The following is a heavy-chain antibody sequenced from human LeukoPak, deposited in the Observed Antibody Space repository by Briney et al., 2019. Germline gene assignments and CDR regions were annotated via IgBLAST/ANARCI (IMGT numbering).Heavy chain of an antibody. CDR3: ARDGFYDYVWGRAAFDI. V-gene: IGHV4-59*01. CDR1: GSSISSYY. D-gene: IGHD3-16*01. CDR2: IYYSGST. Sequence: SETLSLTCTVSGSSISSYYWSWIRQPPGKGLEWIGYIYYSGSTNYNPSLKSRVAISVDTSKNQFSLKLSSVTAADTAVYYCARDGFYDYVWGRAAFDIWGQGTMVTVSS. J-gene: IGHJ3*02.